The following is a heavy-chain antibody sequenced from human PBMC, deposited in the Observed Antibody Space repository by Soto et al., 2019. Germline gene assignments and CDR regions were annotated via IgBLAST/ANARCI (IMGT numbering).Heavy chain of an antibody. J-gene: IGHJ3*02. V-gene: IGHV1-69*02. Sequence: QVQLVQSGAEVKKPGSSVKVSCKASGGTFSSYTISWVRQAPGQGLEWMGRIIPILGIANYAQKFQGRVTITADKSTSTAYMELSSLRSEDTAVYYCARGHDSSGYFDAFDIWGQGTMVTVSS. CDR3: ARGHDSSGYFDAFDI. D-gene: IGHD3-22*01. CDR2: IIPILGIA. CDR1: GGTFSSYT.